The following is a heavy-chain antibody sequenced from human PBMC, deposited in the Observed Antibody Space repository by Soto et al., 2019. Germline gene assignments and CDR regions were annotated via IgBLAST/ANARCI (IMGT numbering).Heavy chain of an antibody. Sequence: QVQLVQSGAEVKKPGASVKVSCKASGYTFTSYGISWVRQAPGQGLEWMGWISAYNGNTNYAQKLQGRVTMTTDTSTSTAYMELRSLRSDDTAVYYCARSFPPPSYDSSGYYADYWGQGTLVTVSS. CDR2: ISAYNGNT. CDR3: ARSFPPPSYDSSGYYADY. D-gene: IGHD3-22*01. CDR1: GYTFTSYG. J-gene: IGHJ4*02. V-gene: IGHV1-18*01.